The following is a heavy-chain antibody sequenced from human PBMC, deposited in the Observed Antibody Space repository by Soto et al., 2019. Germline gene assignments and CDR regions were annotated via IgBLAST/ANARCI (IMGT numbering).Heavy chain of an antibody. V-gene: IGHV3-11*01. CDR1: GFTFSNYY. CDR2: ISSREVTI. D-gene: IGHD6-19*01. J-gene: IGHJ4*02. Sequence: QVQLVESGGGLVKPGGSLRLSCAASGFTFSNYYMAWIRQAPGKVLECLSYISSREVTIYYADSVKGRFTISRDNTKNSLYLQMSSLRDEDTGVYYCARVSASGWHVNGRDYFDSWGQGTLVTVSS. CDR3: ARVSASGWHVNGRDYFDS.